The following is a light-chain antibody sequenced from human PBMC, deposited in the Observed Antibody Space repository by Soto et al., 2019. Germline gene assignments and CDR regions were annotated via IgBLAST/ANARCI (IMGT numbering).Light chain of an antibody. CDR3: SSYAGSNNFV. CDR1: SSDVGGYNH. J-gene: IGLJ1*01. CDR2: GVA. Sequence: QSALTQPPSASGSPGQSVTISCTGTSSDVGGYNHVSWFQQHPGQAPKVIIYGVANRPSGVPDRFSGSKSGNTASLTVSGLQAEDEADYYCSSYAGSNNFVFGTGTKVTVL. V-gene: IGLV2-8*01.